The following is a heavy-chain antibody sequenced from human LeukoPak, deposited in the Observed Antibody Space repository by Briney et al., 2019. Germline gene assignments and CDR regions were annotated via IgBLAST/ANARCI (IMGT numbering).Heavy chain of an antibody. J-gene: IGHJ6*04. D-gene: IGHD4-17*01. CDR2: ISYDGSNK. Sequence: GRSLRLSCAASGFTFSSYGMHWVRQAPGKGLEWVAVISYDGSNKYYADSVKGRFTISRDNAKNSLYLQMNSLRAEDTAVYYCASDYGDFEDGYWYGMDVWGKGTTVTVSS. V-gene: IGHV3-30*03. CDR1: GFTFSSYG. CDR3: ASDYGDFEDGYWYGMDV.